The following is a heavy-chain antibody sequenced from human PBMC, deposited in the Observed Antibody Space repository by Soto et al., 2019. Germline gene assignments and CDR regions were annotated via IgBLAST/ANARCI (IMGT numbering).Heavy chain of an antibody. CDR3: ARGDSRYILIGNNWFDP. CDR2: ISAYNGNT. Sequence: GASVKVSCKASGYTFTSYGISWVRQAPGQGLEWMGWISAYNGNTNYAQKLQGRVTMTTDTSTSTAYMELRSLRSDDTAVYYCARGDSRYILIGNNWFDPWGQGTMGTVSS. J-gene: IGHJ5*02. V-gene: IGHV1-18*01. CDR1: GYTFTSYG. D-gene: IGHD3-9*01.